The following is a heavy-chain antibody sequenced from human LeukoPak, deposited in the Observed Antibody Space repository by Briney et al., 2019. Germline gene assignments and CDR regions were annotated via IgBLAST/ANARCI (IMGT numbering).Heavy chain of an antibody. J-gene: IGHJ6*03. D-gene: IGHD2-15*01. CDR1: GGSISSNSYS. CDR3: ARRVEAAVYYTYYYLDV. Sequence: PSETLSLTCTVSGGSISSNSYSWGWIRQPPGKGLEWIGDIYYSGNTYHNSSLKSRVTISVDASQNRFSLRLSSVTAADTAVYYCARRVEAAVYYTYYYLDVWGKGTTVIISS. V-gene: IGHV4-39*01. CDR2: IYYSGNT.